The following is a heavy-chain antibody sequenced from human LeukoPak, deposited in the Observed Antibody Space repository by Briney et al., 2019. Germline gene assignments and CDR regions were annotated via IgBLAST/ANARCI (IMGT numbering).Heavy chain of an antibody. CDR1: GYTLTELS. CDR3: ARGSSGYYLFSEFQH. Sequence: ASVKVSCKVSGYTLTELSMHWVRQAPGQGLEWMGGIIPIFGTANYAQKFQGRVTITADESTSTAYMELSSLRSEDTAVYYCARGSSGYYLFSEFQHWGQGTLVTVSS. J-gene: IGHJ1*01. D-gene: IGHD3-22*01. V-gene: IGHV1-69*13. CDR2: IIPIFGTA.